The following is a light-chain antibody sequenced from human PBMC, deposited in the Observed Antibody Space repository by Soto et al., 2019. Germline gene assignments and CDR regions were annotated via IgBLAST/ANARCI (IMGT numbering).Light chain of an antibody. V-gene: IGKV4-1*01. Sequence: DIVMTQSPDSLAVSLGERATINCKSSQSVLYSSNNKNYLAWYQQKPGQPPKLLFYWASTRESGVPDRFSGSGSGTDVTLTISSLQAEDVAVYHCQQYYSSPFTFGPGTKVDLK. CDR3: QQYYSSPFT. J-gene: IGKJ3*01. CDR1: QSVLYSSNNKNY. CDR2: WAS.